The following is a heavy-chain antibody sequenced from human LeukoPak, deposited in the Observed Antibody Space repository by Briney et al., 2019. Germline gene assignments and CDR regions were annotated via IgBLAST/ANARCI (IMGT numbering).Heavy chain of an antibody. CDR2: IYYSGST. J-gene: IGHJ6*02. V-gene: IGHV4-31*03. CDR1: GGSISSGGYY. CDR3: ARGSGYPMSYGMDV. Sequence: PSQTLSLTCTVSGGSISSGGYYWSWIRQHPGKGLEWIGYIYYSGSTYYNPSLKSRVTISVDTSKNQFSLKLSSVTAADTAVYYCARGSGYPMSYGMDVWGQGTTVTVSS. D-gene: IGHD3-22*01.